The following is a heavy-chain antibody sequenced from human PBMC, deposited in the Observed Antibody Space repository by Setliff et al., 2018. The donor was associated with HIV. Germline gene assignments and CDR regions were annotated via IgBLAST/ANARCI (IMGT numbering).Heavy chain of an antibody. CDR1: GGSISSSSYY. D-gene: IGHD4-17*01. J-gene: IGHJ2*01. CDR3: GTVTEGHWYFDI. CDR2: IYYSGTT. Sequence: SETLSLTCTVSGGSISSSSYYWGWIRQPPGKGLEWIATIYYSGTTYYNPSLKSRLTISVDTSKNQFSLKLSSVTAADTAVYYCGTVTEGHWYFDIWGRGILVTVSS. V-gene: IGHV4-39*01.